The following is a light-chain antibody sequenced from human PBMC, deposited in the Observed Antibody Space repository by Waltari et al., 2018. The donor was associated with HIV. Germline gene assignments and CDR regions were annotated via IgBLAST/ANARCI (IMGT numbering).Light chain of an antibody. Sequence: QSVLTQPPSVPAAPRQKVTIPSSGSSSNIGNNSVFWYQQIPGTAPRLVIYDTNDRPSGIPDRFSGSKSGTSATLGITGPQTGDEADYYCGTWDSSLSAVVFGGGTKLTVL. CDR3: GTWDSSLSAVV. CDR2: DTN. CDR1: SSNIGNNS. J-gene: IGLJ2*01. V-gene: IGLV1-51*01.